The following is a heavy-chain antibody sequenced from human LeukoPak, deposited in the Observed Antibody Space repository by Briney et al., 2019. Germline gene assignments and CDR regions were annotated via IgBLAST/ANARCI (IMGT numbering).Heavy chain of an antibody. V-gene: IGHV4-38-2*02. Sequence: PSETLSLTCTVSGYSISSGYYWGWIRQPPGKGLEWIGSIYHSGSTYYNPSLKSRVTISVDTSKNQFSLKLSSVTAADTAVYYCARGVGSGWYWFDPWGQGTLVTVSS. CDR1: GYSISSGYY. CDR3: ARGVGSGWYWFDP. D-gene: IGHD6-19*01. CDR2: IYHSGST. J-gene: IGHJ5*02.